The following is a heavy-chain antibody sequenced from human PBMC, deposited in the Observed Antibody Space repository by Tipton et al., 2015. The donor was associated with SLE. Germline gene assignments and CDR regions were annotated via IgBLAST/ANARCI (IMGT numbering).Heavy chain of an antibody. CDR3: ARIQSFSGRPLDY. CDR1: GYSFTNYW. CDR2: ISPGDSDA. J-gene: IGHJ4*02. V-gene: IGHV5-51*03. Sequence: QSGAEVKKPGGSLKISCKGSGYSFTNYWIGWMRQMPGKGLEWMGIISPGDSDARYFPSFQGQVTMSADKSISTAYLQWSSLKASDTAMYYCARIQSFSGRPLDYWGQGTLVTVSS. D-gene: IGHD3-10*01.